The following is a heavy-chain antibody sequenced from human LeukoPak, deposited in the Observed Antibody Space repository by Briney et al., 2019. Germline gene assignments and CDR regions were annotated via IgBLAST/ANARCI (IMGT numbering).Heavy chain of an antibody. Sequence: SVKVSCKASGGTFSSYAISWVRQAPGQGLEWMGGIIPIFGTANYAQKFQGRVTITADESTSTAYMELSSLRSEDTAVYYCARDRGYCSGGSCYSAGSYFDYWGQGTLVTVSS. D-gene: IGHD2-15*01. V-gene: IGHV1-69*13. J-gene: IGHJ4*02. CDR3: ARDRGYCSGGSCYSAGSYFDY. CDR2: IIPIFGTA. CDR1: GGTFSSYA.